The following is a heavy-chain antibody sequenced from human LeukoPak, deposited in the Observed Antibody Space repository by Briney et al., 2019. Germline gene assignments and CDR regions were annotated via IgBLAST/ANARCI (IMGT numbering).Heavy chain of an antibody. CDR3: VRSEMTGAYYFDY. V-gene: IGHV4-61*01. J-gene: IGHJ4*02. D-gene: IGHD3-9*01. CDR2: IHYSGSP. CDR1: GGSVSSGNYY. Sequence: SETLSLTCTVSGGSVSSGNYYWSWIRQPPGRGLEWIGPIHYSGSPNYNPSLKSRVTMSVDTSKNQISLKLSSVTAADTAVYYCVRSEMTGAYYFDYWGQGTLVTVSS.